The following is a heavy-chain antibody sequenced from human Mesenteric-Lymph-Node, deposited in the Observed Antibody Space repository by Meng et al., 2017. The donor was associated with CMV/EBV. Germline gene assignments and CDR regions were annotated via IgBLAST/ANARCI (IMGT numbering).Heavy chain of an antibody. V-gene: IGHV3-23*01. J-gene: IGHJ3*01. CDR2: VTASGGGP. D-gene: IGHD3-3*01. Sequence: GESLKISCVASGFSFTFYAMTWVRQSPLRGLEWVSSVTASGGGPYYADSVKGRFTISRDNSRNTMYLQMSNLRTEDTAIYYCAKDRDFWSGYPYDGLDAWGQGTQVTVSS. CDR1: GFSFTFYA. CDR3: AKDRDFWSGYPYDGLDA.